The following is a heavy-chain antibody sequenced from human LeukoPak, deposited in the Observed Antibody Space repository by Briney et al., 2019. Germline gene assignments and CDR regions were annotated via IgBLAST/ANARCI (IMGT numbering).Heavy chain of an antibody. J-gene: IGHJ4*02. CDR3: ARVNQLLGQRSSDY. CDR2: IIPIFGTA. CDR1: GGTFSSYA. Sequence: GASVKVSCKASGGTFSSYAISWVRQAPGQGLEWMGGIIPIFGTANYAQKFQGRVTITTDESTSTAYMELSSLRSEDTAVYYCARVNQLLGQRSSDYWGQGTLVTVSS. D-gene: IGHD2-2*01. V-gene: IGHV1-69*05.